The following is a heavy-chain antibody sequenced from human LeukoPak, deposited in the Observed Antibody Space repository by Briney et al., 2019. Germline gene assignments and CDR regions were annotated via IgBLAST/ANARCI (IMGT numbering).Heavy chain of an antibody. Sequence: GGSLRLSCVASGFTFSNYLMTWARQAPGKGLEWVSYISSSGSTIYYADSVKGRFTISRDNAKNSLYLQMNSLRAEDTAVYCCARLVYSGSYFDYWGQGTLVTVSS. D-gene: IGHD1-26*01. CDR2: ISSSGSTI. J-gene: IGHJ4*02. CDR3: ARLVYSGSYFDY. V-gene: IGHV3-48*03. CDR1: GFTFSNYL.